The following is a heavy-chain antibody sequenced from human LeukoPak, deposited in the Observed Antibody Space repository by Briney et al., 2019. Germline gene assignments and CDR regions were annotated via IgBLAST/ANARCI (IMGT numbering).Heavy chain of an antibody. J-gene: IGHJ5*02. Sequence: SETLSLTCTVSDDSITIYYWTWIRQPPGKGLEWIGCIYYSGSTNYNPSLKSRVTISVDTSKNQFSLKLSSVTAADTAVYYCARAEYGQPFDPWGQGTLVTVSS. CDR3: ARAEYGQPFDP. V-gene: IGHV4-59*01. CDR1: DDSITIYY. CDR2: IYYSGST. D-gene: IGHD2/OR15-2a*01.